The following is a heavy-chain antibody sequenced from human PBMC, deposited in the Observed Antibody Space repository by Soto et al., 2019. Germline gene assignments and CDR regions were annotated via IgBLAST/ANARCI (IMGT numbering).Heavy chain of an antibody. Sequence: QITLKESGPTLVKPTQTLTLTCTFSGFSLSTSGVGVGWIRQPPGKALEWLALIYWDDDKRYSPSLESRLTITKDTPKNQVVLRMTNMDPVDTATYYCAHGLAVAGARWFDPWGQGTLVTVSS. V-gene: IGHV2-5*02. CDR3: AHGLAVAGARWFDP. J-gene: IGHJ5*02. CDR1: GFSLSTSGVG. D-gene: IGHD6-19*01. CDR2: IYWDDDK.